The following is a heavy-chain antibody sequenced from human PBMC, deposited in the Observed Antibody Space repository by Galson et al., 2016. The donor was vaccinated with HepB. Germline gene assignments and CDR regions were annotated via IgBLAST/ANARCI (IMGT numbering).Heavy chain of an antibody. CDR2: ITDDGNT. D-gene: IGHD7-27*01. Sequence: LRLSCAASGFTFTDYWMHWVRQVPGKGLVWVSRITDDGNTAYADSVRGRFTISSDNAKSTRYLHMNSLRAEDTAVYYCGSVALGWGQGTLVTVSS. J-gene: IGHJ4*02. V-gene: IGHV3-74*01. CDR3: GSVALG. CDR1: GFTFTDYW.